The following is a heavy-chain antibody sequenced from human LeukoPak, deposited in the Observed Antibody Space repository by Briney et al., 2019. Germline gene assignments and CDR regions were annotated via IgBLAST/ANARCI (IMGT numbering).Heavy chain of an antibody. Sequence: GGSLRLSCAASGFTFSSYAMSWVRQAPGKGLEWVSVISGSGGNTYYADSVKGRFTISRDNAKNSLYLQMNSLRGEDTAVYYCVRAYYRGYSDDFDYWGQGTLVTVSS. CDR3: VRAYYRGYSDDFDY. CDR2: ISGSGGNT. D-gene: IGHD3-10*01. V-gene: IGHV3-23*01. CDR1: GFTFSSYA. J-gene: IGHJ4*02.